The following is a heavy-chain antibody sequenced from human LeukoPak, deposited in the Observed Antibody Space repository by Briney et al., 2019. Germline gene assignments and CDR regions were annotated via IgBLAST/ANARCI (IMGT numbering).Heavy chain of an antibody. CDR2: IIPILGIA. V-gene: IGHV1-69*04. J-gene: IGHJ4*02. D-gene: IGHD3-22*01. CDR3: AREHYYDRTGPYYFDY. CDR1: GGTFSSYA. Sequence: SVKVSCKASGGTFSSYAISWVRQAPGQGLEWMGRIIPILGIANYAQKFQGRVTITADKSTSTAYMELSSLRSEDTAVYYCAREHYYDRTGPYYFDYWGQGTLVTVSS.